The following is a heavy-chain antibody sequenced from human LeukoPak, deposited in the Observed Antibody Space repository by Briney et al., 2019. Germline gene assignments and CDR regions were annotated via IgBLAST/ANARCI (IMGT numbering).Heavy chain of an antibody. CDR2: IKQGGSEK. CDR1: GFTFSSYW. Sequence: NPGGSLRLSCAASGFTFSSYWMSWVRQAPGKGLEWVANIKQGGSEKYYVDSVKGRFTISRDNAKNSLYLQMNSLRAEDTAVYYCASFIARYAFDIWGQGTMVTVSS. J-gene: IGHJ3*02. CDR3: ASFIARYAFDI. V-gene: IGHV3-7*03. D-gene: IGHD6-13*01.